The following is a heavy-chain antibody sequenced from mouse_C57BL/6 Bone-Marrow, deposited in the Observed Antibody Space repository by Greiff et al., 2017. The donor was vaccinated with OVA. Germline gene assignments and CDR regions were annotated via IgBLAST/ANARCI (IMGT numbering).Heavy chain of an antibody. J-gene: IGHJ3*01. CDR2: IYPGSGNT. CDR1: GYSFTSYY. Sequence: QVQLQQSGPELVKPGASVKISCKASGYSFTSYYIHWVKQRPGQGLEWIGWIYPGSGNTKYNEKFKGKATLTADTSSSTAYMQLSSLTSEDSAVYYCARGGGAWFAYWGQGTLVTVSA. CDR3: ARGGGAWFAY. V-gene: IGHV1-66*01.